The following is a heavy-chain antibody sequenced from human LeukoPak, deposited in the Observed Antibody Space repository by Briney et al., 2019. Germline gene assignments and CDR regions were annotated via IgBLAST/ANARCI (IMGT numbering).Heavy chain of an antibody. CDR3: ARGPWGWRFGFDY. D-gene: IGHD3-10*01. CDR2: INHSGST. J-gene: IGHJ4*02. V-gene: IGHV4-39*07. Sequence: TTSETLSLTCTVSGGSISSSSYYWGWIRQPPGKGLEWIGEINHSGSTNYNPSLKSRVTISVDTSKNQFSLKLSSVTAADTAVYYCARGPWGWRFGFDYWGQGTLVTVSS. CDR1: GGSISSSSYY.